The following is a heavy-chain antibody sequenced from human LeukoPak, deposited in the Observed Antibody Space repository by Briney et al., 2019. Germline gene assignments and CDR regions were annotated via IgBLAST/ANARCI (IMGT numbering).Heavy chain of an antibody. V-gene: IGHV3-30-3*01. Sequence: GVSLRLSCGASGFTFSSYAMHWVRQAPGKGLEWVAVISYDGSNKYYADSVKRRFTISRDNSKNTLYLQMNSLRAEDTAVYYCARDEGGSSCCDYWGQGTLVTVSS. CDR2: ISYDGSNK. CDR1: GFTFSSYA. CDR3: ARDEGGSSCCDY. J-gene: IGHJ4*02. D-gene: IGHD6-13*01.